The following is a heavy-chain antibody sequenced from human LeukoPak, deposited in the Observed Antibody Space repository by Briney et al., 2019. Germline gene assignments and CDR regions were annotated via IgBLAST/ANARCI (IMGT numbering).Heavy chain of an antibody. CDR2: IYYSGST. D-gene: IGHD3-10*01. V-gene: IGHV4-59*12. Sequence: SETLSLTCTVSGGSISSYYWSWIRQPPGKGLEWIGYIYYSGSTNYNPSLKSRVTISVDTSKNQFSLKLSSVTAADTAVYYCARGGFGSGSYYVYYYYGMDVWGQGTTVTVSS. CDR3: ARGGFGSGSYYVYYYYGMDV. J-gene: IGHJ6*02. CDR1: GGSISSYY.